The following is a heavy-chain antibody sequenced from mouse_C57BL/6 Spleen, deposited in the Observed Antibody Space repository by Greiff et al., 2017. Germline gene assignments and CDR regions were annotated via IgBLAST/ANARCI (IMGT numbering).Heavy chain of an antibody. D-gene: IGHD2-4*01. CDR2: ISSGGSYI. CDR3: AKHDYAFFDY. V-gene: IGHV5-6*01. CDR1: GFTFSSYG. Sequence: EVKVVESGGDLVKPGGSLKLSCAASGFTFSSYGMSWVRQTPDKRLEWVATISSGGSYIYYPDSVKGRFTISRDNAKNTLYLQLSSLKSEDTAMYYCAKHDYAFFDYWGQGTTLTGSS. J-gene: IGHJ2*01.